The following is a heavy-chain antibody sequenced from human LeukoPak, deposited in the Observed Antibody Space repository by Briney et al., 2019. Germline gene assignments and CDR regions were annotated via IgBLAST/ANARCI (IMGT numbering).Heavy chain of an antibody. Sequence: ASVKVSCKASGYTFTYRYLHWVRQAPGQALEWMGWINPNSGGTNYAQKFQGRVTMTRDTSISTAYMELSRLRSEDTAVYYCARIRDGYNDAYDIWGQGTMVTVPS. CDR3: ARIRDGYNDAYDI. D-gene: IGHD5-24*01. V-gene: IGHV1-2*02. CDR1: GYTFTYRY. CDR2: INPNSGGT. J-gene: IGHJ3*02.